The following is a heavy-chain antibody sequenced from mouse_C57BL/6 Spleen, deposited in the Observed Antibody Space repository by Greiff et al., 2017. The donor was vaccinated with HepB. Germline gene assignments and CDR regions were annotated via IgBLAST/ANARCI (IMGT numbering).Heavy chain of an antibody. D-gene: IGHD2-5*01. CDR1: GYAFSSSW. CDR2: IYPGDGDT. Sequence: QVQLQQSGPELVKPGASAKISCKASGYAFSSSWMNWVKQRPGKGLEWIGRIYPGDGDTNYNGKFKGKATLTADKSSSTAYMQLSSLTSEDSAVYFCAYYSNSYFDYWGQGTTLTVSS. V-gene: IGHV1-82*01. J-gene: IGHJ2*01. CDR3: AYYSNSYFDY.